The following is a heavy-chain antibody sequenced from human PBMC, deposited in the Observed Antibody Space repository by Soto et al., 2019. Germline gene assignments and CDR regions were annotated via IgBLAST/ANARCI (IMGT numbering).Heavy chain of an antibody. CDR2: INPSGSNT. V-gene: IGHV3-11*06. CDR1: VFTFSDHY. J-gene: IGHJ6*02. CDR3: ARGHHSKDL. Sequence: QVQLVESGGGLAKPGGSLRLSCAASVFTFSDHYMSWIRQAPGKGLEWISYINPSGSNTDYADSVRGRFTISRDNAENSVYLQMNSLRAEDAALYYCARGHHSKDLWGQGATVTVSS.